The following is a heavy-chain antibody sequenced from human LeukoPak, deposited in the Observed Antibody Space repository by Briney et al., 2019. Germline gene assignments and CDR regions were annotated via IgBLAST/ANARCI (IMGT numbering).Heavy chain of an antibody. J-gene: IGHJ5*02. CDR1: GYTFTSYY. CDR3: ARASLVMEWTAAGQNWFDP. V-gene: IGHV1-46*01. D-gene: IGHD6-13*01. Sequence: ASVKVSCKASGYTFTSYYMHWVRQAPGQGLEWMGIINPSGGSISYAQKFQGRVTMTRDTSTSTVYMELSSLRSEVTAVYYCARASLVMEWTAAGQNWFDPWGQGTLVTVSS. CDR2: INPSGGSI.